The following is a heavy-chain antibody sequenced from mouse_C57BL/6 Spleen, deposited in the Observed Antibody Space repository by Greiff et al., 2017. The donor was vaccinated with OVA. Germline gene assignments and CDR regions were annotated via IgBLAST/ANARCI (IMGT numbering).Heavy chain of an antibody. CDR3: ARAPYDYYAMDY. Sequence: EVQLVESGPGMVKPSQSLSLTCTVTGYSITSGYDWHWIRHFPGNKLEWMGYISYSGSTNYNPSLKSRISITHDTSKNHFFLKLNSVTTEDTATYYCARAPYDYYAMDYWGQGTSVTVSS. V-gene: IGHV3-1*01. CDR1: GYSITSGYD. J-gene: IGHJ4*01. CDR2: ISYSGST. D-gene: IGHD6-5*01.